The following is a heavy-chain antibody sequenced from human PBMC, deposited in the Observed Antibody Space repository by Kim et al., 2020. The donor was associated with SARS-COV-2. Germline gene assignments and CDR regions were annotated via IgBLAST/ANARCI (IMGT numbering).Heavy chain of an antibody. Sequence: SETLSLTCAVYGGSFSGYYWSWIRQPPGKGLEWIGEINHSGSTNYNPSLKSRVTISVDTSKNQFSLKLSSVTAADTAVYYCARGDIVVVPAAWSSPGPYGMDVWGQGTTVTVSS. CDR2: INHSGST. J-gene: IGHJ6*02. CDR3: ARGDIVVVPAAWSSPGPYGMDV. V-gene: IGHV4-34*01. D-gene: IGHD2-2*01. CDR1: GGSFSGYY.